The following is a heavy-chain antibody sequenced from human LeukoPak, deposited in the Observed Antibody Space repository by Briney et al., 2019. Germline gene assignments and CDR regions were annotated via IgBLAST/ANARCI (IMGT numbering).Heavy chain of an antibody. CDR1: GFTFSTYA. CDR3: AKDSPCGDYGGSDAFDI. CDR2: ISGSGGST. Sequence: GGSLRLSCAASGFTFSTYAVNWVRQAPGKGLEWVSTISGSGGSTYYADSVKGRFTISRDNSKNTLYLQMNSLRAEDTAVYYCAKDSPCGDYGGSDAFDIWGRGTMVTVSS. D-gene: IGHD4-17*01. J-gene: IGHJ3*02. V-gene: IGHV3-23*01.